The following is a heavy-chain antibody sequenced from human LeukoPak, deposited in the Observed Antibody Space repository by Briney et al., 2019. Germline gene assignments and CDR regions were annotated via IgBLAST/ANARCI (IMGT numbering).Heavy chain of an antibody. CDR3: ARLFTRAWEYRYGMDV. V-gene: IGHV4-39*01. CDR1: GGSIRTDGSY. CDR2: IYIDGIT. D-gene: IGHD1-26*01. Sequence: SETLSLTCTVSGGSIRTDGSYWAWIRQPPGKGLEWVGSIYIDGITHYNSSLQSRVTLSIDTSKNQFSLKLTSVTAADAAVFYCARLFTRAWEYRYGMDVWGQGTAVTVSS. J-gene: IGHJ6*02.